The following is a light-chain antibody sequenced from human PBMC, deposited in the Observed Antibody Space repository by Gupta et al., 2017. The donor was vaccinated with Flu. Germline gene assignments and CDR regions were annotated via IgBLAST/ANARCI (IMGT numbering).Light chain of an antibody. Sequence: QTVTISCSGSSSNIGSNYVYWYQQFPRTAPKLLIYRSNQRPSGVPDRFSASKSGTSASLAISGLRSEDEAEYYCGARDDSLSVIFGGGTKVTVL. CDR3: GARDDSLSVI. CDR2: RSN. J-gene: IGLJ2*01. CDR1: SSNIGSNY. V-gene: IGLV1-47*01.